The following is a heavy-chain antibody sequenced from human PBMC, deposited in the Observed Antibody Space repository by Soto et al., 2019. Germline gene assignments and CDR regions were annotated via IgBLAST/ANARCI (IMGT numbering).Heavy chain of an antibody. Sequence: SETLSLTCTVSGGSISSGGYYWSWIRQHPRKGLEWIGYIYYSGSTYYNPSLKSRVTISVDTSKNQFSLKLSSVTAADTAVYYCARSKVAFNWFDPWGQGTLVTVSS. V-gene: IGHV4-31*03. D-gene: IGHD2-15*01. CDR1: GGSISSGGYY. CDR2: IYYSGST. CDR3: ARSKVAFNWFDP. J-gene: IGHJ5*02.